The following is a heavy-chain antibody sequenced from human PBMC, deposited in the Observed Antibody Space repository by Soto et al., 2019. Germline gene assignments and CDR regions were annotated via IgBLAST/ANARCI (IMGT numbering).Heavy chain of an antibody. V-gene: IGHV3-30*18. D-gene: IGHD3-10*01. CDR2: ISYDGSNK. CDR3: AKDGVLLWFGESDFYYMDV. J-gene: IGHJ6*03. Sequence: QVQLVESGGGVVQPGRSLRLSCAASGFTFSSYGMHWVRQAPGKGLEWVAVISYDGSNKYYADSVKGRFTISRDNSKNTLYLQMNSLRAEDTAVYCCAKDGVLLWFGESDFYYMDVWGKGTTVTVSS. CDR1: GFTFSSYG.